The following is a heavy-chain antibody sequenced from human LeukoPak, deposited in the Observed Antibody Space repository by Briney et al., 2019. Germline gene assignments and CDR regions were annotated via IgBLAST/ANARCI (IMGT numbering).Heavy chain of an antibody. Sequence: SETLSLTCTVSGGSISSGGYYWSWIRQPPGKGLEWIGYIYHSGSTYYNPSLKSRVTISVDRSKNQFSLKLSSVTAADTAVYYCARGVSDFWSGLDAYAPDHWGQGTLVTVSS. CDR1: GGSISSGGYY. CDR3: ARGVSDFWSGLDAYAPDH. J-gene: IGHJ4*02. V-gene: IGHV4-30-2*01. D-gene: IGHD3-3*01. CDR2: IYHSGST.